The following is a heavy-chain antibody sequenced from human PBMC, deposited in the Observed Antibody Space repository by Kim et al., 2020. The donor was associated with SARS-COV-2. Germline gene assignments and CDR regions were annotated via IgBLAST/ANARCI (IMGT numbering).Heavy chain of an antibody. CDR3: AREGLGLNWFDP. J-gene: IGHJ5*02. CDR1: GGSISSSSYY. D-gene: IGHD3-16*01. Sequence: SETLSLTCTVSGGSISSSSYYWGWIRQPPGKGLEWIGSIYYSGSTYYNPSLKSRVTISVDTSKNQFSLKLSSVTAADTAVYYCAREGLGLNWFDPWGQGT. V-gene: IGHV4-39*02. CDR2: IYYSGST.